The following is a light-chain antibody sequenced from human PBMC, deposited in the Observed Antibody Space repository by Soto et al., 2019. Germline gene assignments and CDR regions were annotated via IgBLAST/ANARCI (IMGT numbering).Light chain of an antibody. V-gene: IGLV2-14*03. CDR3: SSFTSNRIYV. Sequence: QSVLTQPTSVSGSPRQSITISCTGNHNDIGTYDYVSWYQQHPGRAPRLLIHGVTTRPAGISGRFSASKSGLTASLTISGLQPEDEADYYCSSFTSNRIYVFGPGTKLTVL. CDR1: HNDIGTYDY. CDR2: GVT. J-gene: IGLJ1*01.